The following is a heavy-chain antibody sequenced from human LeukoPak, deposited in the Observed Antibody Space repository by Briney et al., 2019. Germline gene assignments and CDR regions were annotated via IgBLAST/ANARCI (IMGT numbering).Heavy chain of an antibody. D-gene: IGHD1-26*01. J-gene: IGHJ4*02. CDR3: ARAGYSRFVEDLDY. Sequence: ASVKVSCKASGYIFTNYGINRVRQAPGQGLEWMGWISAYNGNTKYTQKLQDRVTMTTDSSTSTAYMELKTLRSDDTAVYFCARAGYSRFVEDLDYWGQGTLVIVSS. CDR2: ISAYNGNT. CDR1: GYIFTNYG. V-gene: IGHV1-18*04.